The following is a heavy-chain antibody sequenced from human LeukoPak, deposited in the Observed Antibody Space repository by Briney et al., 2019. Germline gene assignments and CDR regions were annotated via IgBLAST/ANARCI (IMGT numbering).Heavy chain of an antibody. D-gene: IGHD2-15*01. Sequence: GGFLSFSCAASGFTLTYALMNWGRQTPGKGLEWVGRIKTKTDGWTIDYAAPVTGRFTISSDDSKNTLHLQMNSLEIADTAVYHCTTAHALCAAIADYWGQGTLVTVSS. CDR2: IKTKTDGWTI. J-gene: IGHJ4*01. V-gene: IGHV3-15*01. CDR1: GFTLTYAL. CDR3: TTAHALCAAIADY.